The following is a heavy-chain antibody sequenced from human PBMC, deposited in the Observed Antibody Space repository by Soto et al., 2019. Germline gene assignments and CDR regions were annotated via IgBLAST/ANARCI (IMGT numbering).Heavy chain of an antibody. Sequence: GESLKISCAASGFTFSSYDMHWVRQATGKGLEWVSAIGTAGDTYYPGSVKGRFTISRENAKNSLYLQMNSLRAGDTAVYYCARANPTSWGVVPAATYYYYGMDVWGQGTTVTVSS. CDR2: IGTAGDT. V-gene: IGHV3-13*01. J-gene: IGHJ6*02. CDR1: GFTFSSYD. D-gene: IGHD2-2*01. CDR3: ARANPTSWGVVPAATYYYYGMDV.